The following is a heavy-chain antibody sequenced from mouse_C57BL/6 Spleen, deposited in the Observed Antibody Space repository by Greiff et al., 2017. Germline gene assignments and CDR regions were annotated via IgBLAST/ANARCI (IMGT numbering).Heavy chain of an antibody. Sequence: QVQLQQSGAELVRPGASVTLSCKASGYTFTDYEMHWVKQTPVHGLEWIGAIDPETGGTASNQKFKGKAILTADKSSSTAYMELRSLTSEDSAVYYCTRWNSNYVYYFDYWGQGTTLTVSS. V-gene: IGHV1-15*01. CDR3: TRWNSNYVYYFDY. D-gene: IGHD2-5*01. CDR1: GYTFTDYE. J-gene: IGHJ2*01. CDR2: IDPETGGT.